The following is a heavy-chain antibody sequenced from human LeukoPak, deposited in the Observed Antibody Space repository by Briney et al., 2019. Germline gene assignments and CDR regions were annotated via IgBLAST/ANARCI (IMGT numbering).Heavy chain of an antibody. V-gene: IGHV1-2*02. CDR1: GYTFTGYY. Sequence: GASVKVSCKASGYTFTGYYMHWVRQAPGQGLEWMGWINPNSGGTNFAQKFQGRVTMTRDTSISTAYMELTRLRSDDTAVYYCAARSGGIQLWLREINWGQGTLVTVSS. J-gene: IGHJ4*02. CDR3: AARSGGIQLWLREIN. CDR2: INPNSGGT. D-gene: IGHD5-18*01.